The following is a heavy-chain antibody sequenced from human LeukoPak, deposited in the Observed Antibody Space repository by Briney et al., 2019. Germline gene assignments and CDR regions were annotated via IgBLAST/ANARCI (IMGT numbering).Heavy chain of an antibody. J-gene: IGHJ4*02. V-gene: IGHV4-59*08. Sequence: SETLSLTCTVSGGPISSYYWSWIRQPPGKGLEWIGYIYYSGSTNYNPSLKSRVTISVDTSKNQFSLKLSSVTAADTAVYYCARQGDYYDSSGYYYFDYWGQGTLVTVSS. CDR3: ARQGDYYDSSGYYYFDY. CDR1: GGPISSYY. D-gene: IGHD3-22*01. CDR2: IYYSGST.